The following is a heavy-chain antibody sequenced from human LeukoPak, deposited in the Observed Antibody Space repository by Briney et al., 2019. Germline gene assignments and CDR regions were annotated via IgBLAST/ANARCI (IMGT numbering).Heavy chain of an antibody. CDR2: IYYSGTT. J-gene: IGHJ5*02. V-gene: IGHV4-39*01. CDR3: ARRPNYCSGGTCRRVFDP. D-gene: IGHD2-15*01. CDR1: GGSISSSSYY. Sequence: SETLSLTCTVSGGSISSSSYYWGWIRQPPGKGLEWIGSIYYSGTTYYNPSLKSRVTMSVDTSKNQFSLKLSSVTAADTAVYYCARRPNYCSGGTCRRVFDPWSQGTLVTVSS.